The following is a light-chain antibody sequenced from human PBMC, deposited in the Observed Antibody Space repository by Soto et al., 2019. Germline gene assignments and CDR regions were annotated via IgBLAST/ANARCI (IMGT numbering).Light chain of an antibody. CDR2: GAS. V-gene: IGKV3-15*01. CDR1: QSVSSN. CDR3: QQYNNWPPRST. J-gene: IGKJ5*01. Sequence: EIVMTRSPATLSVSPGERATLSCRASQSVSSNLAWYQQKPGQAPRLVIYGASTRATGIPARFSGSGSGTEFTLTISSLQSEDFAVYYCQQYNNWPPRSTFGQGPRLEIQ.